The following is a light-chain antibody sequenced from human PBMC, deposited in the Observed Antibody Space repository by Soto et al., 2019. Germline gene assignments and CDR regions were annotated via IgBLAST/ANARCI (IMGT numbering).Light chain of an antibody. CDR2: GAS. Sequence: IVLSQSPGTLSLSPGERATLSCMASQSVTNSFLAWYQQKPGQAPRLLIYGASRRATGIPDRFTGSGSGTDFTLTITRLEHEDFAVYYCQQYVSSPWAFGQGTKVDIK. V-gene: IGKV3-20*01. CDR1: QSVTNSF. CDR3: QQYVSSPWA. J-gene: IGKJ1*01.